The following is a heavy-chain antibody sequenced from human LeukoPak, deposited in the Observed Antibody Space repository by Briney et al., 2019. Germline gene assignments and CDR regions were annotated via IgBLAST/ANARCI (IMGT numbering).Heavy chain of an antibody. CDR1: GFTVSSNY. J-gene: IGHJ4*02. CDR3: ARGVLITFGGVIARYYFDY. CDR2: IYSGGST. Sequence: GGSLRLSCAASGFTVSSNYMSWVRQAPGKGLEWVSVIYSGGSTYYADSVKGRFTISRDNSKNTLYLQMNSLRAEDTAVYYCARGVLITFGGVIARYYFDYWGQGTLVTVSS. D-gene: IGHD3-16*02. V-gene: IGHV3-66*01.